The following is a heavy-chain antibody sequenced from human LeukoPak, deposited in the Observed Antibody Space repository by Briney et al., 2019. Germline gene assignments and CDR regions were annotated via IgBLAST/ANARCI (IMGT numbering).Heavy chain of an antibody. CDR3: ARDQGILFFDS. D-gene: IGHD2-21*01. CDR1: GYTFSNYW. Sequence: GGSLRLSCSASGYTFSNYWMSWVRQAPGKGLEYVANIKQDGSETYYVDSVKGRFTISRDSAKNSLYLQMNSLRVEDTAVYYCARDQGILFFDSWGQGTLVTVSS. CDR2: IKQDGSET. V-gene: IGHV3-7*01. J-gene: IGHJ4*02.